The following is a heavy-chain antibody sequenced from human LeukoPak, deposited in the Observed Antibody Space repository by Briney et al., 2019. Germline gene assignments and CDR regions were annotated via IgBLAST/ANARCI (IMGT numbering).Heavy chain of an antibody. V-gene: IGHV3-23*01. CDR3: AKGQELDDGVFDS. CDR2: IRSNGETT. Sequence: PGGSLRLSCGASGFXFSSIAMTWVRQAPGKGLEWVSTIRSNGETTYNADSVKGRFTISRDNSKKTLYLQLNSLRVEDTAIYYCAKGQELDDGVFDSWGQGTLVTVSS. CDR1: GFXFSSIA. D-gene: IGHD1-1*01. J-gene: IGHJ4*02.